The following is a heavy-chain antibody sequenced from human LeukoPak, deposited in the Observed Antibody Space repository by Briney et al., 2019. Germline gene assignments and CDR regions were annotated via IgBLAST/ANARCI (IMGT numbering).Heavy chain of an antibody. J-gene: IGHJ4*02. D-gene: IGHD3-10*01. CDR3: ARLRRGYYFDY. Sequence: SETLSLTCTVSGGSISSYYWSWIRQPPGKGLEWIGEINHSGSTNYNPSLKSRVTISVDTSKNQFSLKLSSVTAADTAVYYCARLRRGYYFDYWGQGTLVTVSS. CDR1: GGSISSYY. V-gene: IGHV4-34*01. CDR2: INHSGST.